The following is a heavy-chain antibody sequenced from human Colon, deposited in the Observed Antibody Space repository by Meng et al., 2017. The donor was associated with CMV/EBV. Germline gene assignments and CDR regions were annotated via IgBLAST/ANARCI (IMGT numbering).Heavy chain of an antibody. CDR2: MNPNSGNT. Sequence: SCQASGYTFTSSVINWVRQATGQGLEWMGWMNPNSGNTGYAQKFQGRVTMTRNTSISTAYMELSSLRSEDTAVYYCARRTVGGRFDPWGQGTLVTVSS. CDR1: GYTFTSSV. V-gene: IGHV1-8*01. D-gene: IGHD1-26*01. J-gene: IGHJ5*02. CDR3: ARRTVGGRFDP.